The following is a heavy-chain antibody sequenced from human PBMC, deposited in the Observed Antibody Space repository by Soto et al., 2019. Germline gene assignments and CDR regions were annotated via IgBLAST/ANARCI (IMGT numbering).Heavy chain of an antibody. CDR1: GFTFSDFA. D-gene: IGHD6-13*01. CDR2: FTAAGRNT. J-gene: IGHJ4*02. CDR3: AKGTAEIGTFDY. V-gene: IGHV3-23*01. Sequence: PGGSLRLSCAASGFTFSDFAMSWVRKAPGKGLEWVSTFTAAGRNTFYADSVKGRFTISRDNSKNTLYLQMNSLRAEDTAVYYCAKGTAEIGTFDYWGQGSLVTVSS.